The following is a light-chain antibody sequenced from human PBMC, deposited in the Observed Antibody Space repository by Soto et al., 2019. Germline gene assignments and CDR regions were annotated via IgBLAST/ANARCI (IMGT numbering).Light chain of an antibody. CDR3: HHYNDWPLT. Sequence: EIVMTQSPSTLSVSPGEGATLSCRASQSVSTDLAWYRQKPGQAPRLLIYGASSRDPDIPARFSGSGSGTEFTLTISRLQSEDFAVDYCHHYNDWPLTFGGGTKVEIK. CDR1: QSVSTD. J-gene: IGKJ4*01. CDR2: GAS. V-gene: IGKV3-15*01.